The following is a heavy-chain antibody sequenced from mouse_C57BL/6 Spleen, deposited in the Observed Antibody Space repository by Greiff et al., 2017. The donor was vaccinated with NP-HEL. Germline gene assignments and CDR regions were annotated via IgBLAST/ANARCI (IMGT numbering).Heavy chain of an antibody. Sequence: EVKVVESGGGLVKPGGSLKLSCAAPGFTFSDYGMHWVRQAPEKGLELVAYISSGSSTIYYADPVKGRFTISRDNAKNTLFLQMTSLRSEDTAMYYCARGGIYAGYDSDYWGQGTTLTVSS. V-gene: IGHV5-17*01. CDR3: ARGGIYAGYDSDY. CDR1: GFTFSDYG. CDR2: ISSGSSTI. D-gene: IGHD2-3*01. J-gene: IGHJ2*01.